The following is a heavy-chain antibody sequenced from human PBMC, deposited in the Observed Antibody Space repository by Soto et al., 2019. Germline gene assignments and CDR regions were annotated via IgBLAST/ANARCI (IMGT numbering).Heavy chain of an antibody. V-gene: IGHV1-18*04. CDR1: GYTFTSYG. CDR3: ARAPYSSSWYEDYWFDH. Sequence: GASVKVSCKASGYTFTSYGISWVRQAPGQGLEWMGWISAYNGNTNYAQKLQGRVTMTTDTSTSTAYMELRSLRSDDTAVYYCARAPYSSSWYEDYWFDHWGQGTLVTVSS. CDR2: ISAYNGNT. D-gene: IGHD6-13*01. J-gene: IGHJ5*02.